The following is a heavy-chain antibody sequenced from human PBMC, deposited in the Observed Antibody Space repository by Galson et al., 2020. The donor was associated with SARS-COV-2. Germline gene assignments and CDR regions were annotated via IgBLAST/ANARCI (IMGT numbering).Heavy chain of an antibody. J-gene: IGHJ3*02. V-gene: IGHV4-4*07. D-gene: IGHD4-17*01. CDR1: GGSLSSYY. CDR3: ARDLGVDYGDYVPFDI. Sequence: SQTLSLTCTVSGGSLSSYYWSWIRQPAGQGLEWIGRIYTSGSTNYNPSLKSRVTMSVDTSKNQFSLKLSSVTAADTAVYYCARDLGVDYGDYVPFDIWGQGTMVTVSS. CDR2: IYTSGST.